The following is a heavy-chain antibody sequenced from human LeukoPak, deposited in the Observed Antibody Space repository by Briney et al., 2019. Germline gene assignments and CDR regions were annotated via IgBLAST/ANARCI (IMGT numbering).Heavy chain of an antibody. CDR3: ARGYYGDYYFDY. D-gene: IGHD4-17*01. J-gene: IGHJ4*02. V-gene: IGHV3-21*01. Sequence: GGSLRLSCAASGFTFTSYSMNWVRQAPGKGLEWVSSISSSSSHIYYADSVKGRFTISRDNAKNSLYLQMNSLRAEDTAVYYCARGYYGDYYFDYWGQGTLVTVSS. CDR2: ISSSSSHI. CDR1: GFTFTSYS.